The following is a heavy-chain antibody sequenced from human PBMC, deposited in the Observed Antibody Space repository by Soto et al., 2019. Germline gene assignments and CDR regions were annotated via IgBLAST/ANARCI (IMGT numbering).Heavy chain of an antibody. CDR1: GFTFSSYG. J-gene: IGHJ6*02. D-gene: IGHD3-3*01. Sequence: PGGSLRLSCAASGFTFSSYGMHWVRQAPGKGLEWVAVISYDGSNKYYADSVKGRFTISRDNSKNTLYLQMNSLRAEDTAVYYCAKKVNYYDFWSGYYPDYYYYYGMDVWGQGTTVTVSS. V-gene: IGHV3-30*18. CDR3: AKKVNYYDFWSGYYPDYYYYYGMDV. CDR2: ISYDGSNK.